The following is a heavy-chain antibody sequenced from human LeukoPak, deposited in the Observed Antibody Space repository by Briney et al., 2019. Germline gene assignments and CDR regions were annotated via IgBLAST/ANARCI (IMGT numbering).Heavy chain of an antibody. Sequence: GGSLRLSCAASGFTFSSYAMHWVRQAPGKGLEWVAVISYDGSNKYYADSVKGRFTISRDNSKNTLYLQMNSLRAGDTAVYYCAREDYDILTGYYNSIDYWGQGTLVTVSS. CDR2: ISYDGSNK. D-gene: IGHD3-9*01. J-gene: IGHJ4*02. CDR3: AREDYDILTGYYNSIDY. CDR1: GFTFSSYA. V-gene: IGHV3-30*04.